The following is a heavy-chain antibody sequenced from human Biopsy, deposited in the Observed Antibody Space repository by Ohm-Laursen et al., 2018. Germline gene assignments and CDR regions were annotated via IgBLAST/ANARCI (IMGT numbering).Heavy chain of an antibody. CDR2: NIPILGTG. Sequence: GSSVKVSCNASGYSFTKYYINWVRQAPGQGLEWLGGNIPILGTGNYAQKFQDRVTVAADTSTSTATMELRSLRSDDTAVYYCATKLTGYFHHWGQGTLVIVSS. CDR1: GYSFTKYY. J-gene: IGHJ1*01. CDR3: ATKLTGYFHH. V-gene: IGHV1-69*06. D-gene: IGHD3-9*01.